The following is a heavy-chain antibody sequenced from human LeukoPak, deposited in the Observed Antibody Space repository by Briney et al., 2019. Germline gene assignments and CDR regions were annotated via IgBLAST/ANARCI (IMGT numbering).Heavy chain of an antibody. CDR3: AKDATPYY. V-gene: IGHV3-23*01. Sequence: PGGSLRLSCAASGFTFSSFAMTWVRQAPGKGLEWVSGISGSGGSTYYADSVKGRYTISRDNSKNTLYLQMNSLRADDTAGYYCAKDATPYYWRQGTLVTVSS. D-gene: IGHD1-26*01. CDR1: GFTFSSFA. CDR2: ISGSGGST. J-gene: IGHJ4*02.